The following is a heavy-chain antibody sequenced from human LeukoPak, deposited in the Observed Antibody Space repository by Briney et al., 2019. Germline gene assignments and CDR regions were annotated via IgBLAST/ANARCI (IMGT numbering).Heavy chain of an antibody. CDR2: INHNGNVN. D-gene: IGHD3-16*01. Sequence: GGSLRLSCAASGFTFSSYWMNWARQAPGKGREWVASINHNGNVNYYGDSVKGRFTISRDNAKNSLYLQMSNVRAEDTAVNFCERGGGLDVWGPGATVTVSS. CDR3: ERGGGLDV. CDR1: GFTFSSYW. J-gene: IGHJ6*02. V-gene: IGHV3-7*03.